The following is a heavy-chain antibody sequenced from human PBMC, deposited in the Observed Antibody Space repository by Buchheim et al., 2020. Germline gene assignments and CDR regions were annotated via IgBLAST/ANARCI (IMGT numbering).Heavy chain of an antibody. Sequence: QVQLQESGPGLVKPSETLSLTCTVSGGSISTNYWSWIRQPPGKGLEWIGYVHYGGSTEYNPSLKSQVTISLDTSENQFSLKLSSVTAADTAVYYCARGYDSLDYWGQGTL. CDR1: GGSISTNY. V-gene: IGHV4-59*01. CDR2: VHYGGST. CDR3: ARGYDSLDY. D-gene: IGHD5-12*01. J-gene: IGHJ4*02.